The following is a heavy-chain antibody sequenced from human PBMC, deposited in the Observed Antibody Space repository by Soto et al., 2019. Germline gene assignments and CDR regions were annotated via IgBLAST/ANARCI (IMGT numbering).Heavy chain of an antibody. CDR1: GYTFTSYG. D-gene: IGHD6-13*01. CDR2: ISAYNGNT. Sequence: ASVKVSCKASGYTFTSYGISWVRQAPGQGLEWMGWISAYNGNTNYAQKLQGRVTMTTDTSTSTAYMELRSLRSDDTAVYYCARDLFIAAAGTWPSFDYWGQGTLVTVSS. CDR3: ARDLFIAAAGTWPSFDY. V-gene: IGHV1-18*01. J-gene: IGHJ4*02.